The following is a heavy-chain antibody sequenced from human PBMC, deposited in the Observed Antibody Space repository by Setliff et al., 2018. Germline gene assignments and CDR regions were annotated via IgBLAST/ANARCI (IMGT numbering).Heavy chain of an antibody. CDR3: ARGPPDFVVVPAAAKFDY. J-gene: IGHJ4*02. Sequence: ASVKVSCKTSGYSFTNYGINWVRQAPGQGLEWMGWNSVYAREFQGRVTMTIDTPTSAAYMELRSLRSDDTAVYFCARGPPDFVVVPAAAKFDYWGPGTLVTVSS. D-gene: IGHD2-2*01. V-gene: IGHV1-18*01. CDR2: NSV. CDR1: GYSFTNYG.